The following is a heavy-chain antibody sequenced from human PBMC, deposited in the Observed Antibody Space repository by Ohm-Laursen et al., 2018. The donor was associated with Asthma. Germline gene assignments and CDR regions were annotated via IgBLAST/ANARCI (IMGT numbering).Heavy chain of an antibody. CDR3: ARQRRDGFAY. J-gene: IGHJ4*02. V-gene: IGHV4-39*01. CDR2: SSYSGST. Sequence: PSETLSLTCTVSGGSISSGTYWWGWIRQPPGMGLEWIGSSSYSGSTYYNPPLRSRVTISVDTSKNQFSLKLTSVTAADTAVYYCARQRRDGFAYWGQGTLVTVSS. CDR1: GGSISSGTYW. D-gene: IGHD5-24*01.